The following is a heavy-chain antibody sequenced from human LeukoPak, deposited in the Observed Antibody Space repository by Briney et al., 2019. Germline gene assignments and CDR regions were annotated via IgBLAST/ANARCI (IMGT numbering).Heavy chain of an antibody. Sequence: SETLSLTCTVSGGSISSHYWSWIRQPPGKGLEWIGYIYSSGSTNYNPSLRSRVTISVDTSKNQFFLILSSVTAADTAVYYCATILGEGGYGAHYFDYWGQGTLVTVSS. D-gene: IGHD5-12*01. CDR1: GGSISSHY. J-gene: IGHJ4*02. V-gene: IGHV4-59*11. CDR2: IYSSGST. CDR3: ATILGEGGYGAHYFDY.